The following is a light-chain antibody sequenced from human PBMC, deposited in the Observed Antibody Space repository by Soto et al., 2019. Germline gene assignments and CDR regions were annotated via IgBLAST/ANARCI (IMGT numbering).Light chain of an antibody. CDR1: QSIRSW. CDR2: DAS. Sequence: DFQMTQSPSTLSASVGDTVTITCRASQSIRSWLAWYQQKPGKAPNLLIYDASNLESGVPSRFSGSGSGTEFTLTINDLQPDDFATYYCQQYKSDFRTFGQGTKVEIK. V-gene: IGKV1-5*01. CDR3: QQYKSDFRT. J-gene: IGKJ1*01.